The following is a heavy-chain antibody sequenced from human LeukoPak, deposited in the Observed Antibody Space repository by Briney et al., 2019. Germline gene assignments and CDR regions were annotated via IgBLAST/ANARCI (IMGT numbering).Heavy chain of an antibody. CDR2: IYSSGNT. Sequence: PSETLSLTCAVSGASISSSNYYWGWVRQSPGTGLEWIGNIYSSGNTYYNASLKSRVTMYIDTSKNQFPLKLSSVTAADTAMYYCAKSNGYGLIDYWGQGTLVTVSS. CDR3: AKSNGYGLIDY. CDR1: GASISSSNYY. D-gene: IGHD5-12*01. J-gene: IGHJ4*02. V-gene: IGHV4-39*01.